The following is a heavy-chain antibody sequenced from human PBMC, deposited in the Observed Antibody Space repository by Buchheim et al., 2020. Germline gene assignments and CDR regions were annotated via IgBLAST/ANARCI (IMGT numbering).Heavy chain of an antibody. CDR2: ISSRSSYI. J-gene: IGHJ4*02. Sequence: EVQLVESGGGLVKPGGSLRLSCAASGFTFSSYSMNWVRQAPGKGLEWVSSISSRSSYIDYADSVKGRFTISRDNAKNSLYLQMNSLRAEDTAVYYCARGSGSGWYYFDYWGQGTL. D-gene: IGHD6-19*01. V-gene: IGHV3-21*01. CDR3: ARGSGSGWYYFDY. CDR1: GFTFSSYS.